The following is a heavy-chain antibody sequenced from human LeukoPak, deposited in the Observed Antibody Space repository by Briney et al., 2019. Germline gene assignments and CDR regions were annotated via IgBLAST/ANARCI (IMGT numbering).Heavy chain of an antibody. CDR1: GGSFSGYY. J-gene: IGHJ3*02. D-gene: IGHD1-26*01. CDR3: ARGGRWESYSAFDI. V-gene: IGHV4-34*01. Sequence: SETLSLTCAVYGGSFSGYYWNWIRQSPGKGLEWIGEITHTRRTNYNPVLRSRVTISVDTSRNQFSLKLRSMTAADTAVYYCARGGRWESYSAFDIWGQGTTVSVSS. CDR2: ITHTRRT.